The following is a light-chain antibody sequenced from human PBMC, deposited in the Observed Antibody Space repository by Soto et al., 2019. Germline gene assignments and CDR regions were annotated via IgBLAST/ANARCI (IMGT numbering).Light chain of an antibody. CDR1: QSVSSN. J-gene: IGKJ1*01. Sequence: EIVMTQSPATLSVSPGERATLSCRASQSVSSNLAWYQQKPGQAPRLLIYGASTRATGIPARFSGSGSGTEFPPHNRRLQVEDFSVFYWQQYNNLASWTFGQGTKVEIK. CDR2: GAS. CDR3: QQYNNLASWT. V-gene: IGKV3-15*01.